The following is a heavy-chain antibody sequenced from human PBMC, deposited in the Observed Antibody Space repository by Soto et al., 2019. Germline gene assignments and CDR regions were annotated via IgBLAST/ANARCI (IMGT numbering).Heavy chain of an antibody. Sequence: GGSLRLSCAASGFDFRGYGMHWVRQAPGEGLEWAALIWYDETNRYYGDPVKGRFTISRDNSKNTLYLQMDSLRVEDTAVYYCARERWGSGQALDIWGQGTMVTVSS. CDR2: IWYDETNR. CDR3: ARERWGSGQALDI. V-gene: IGHV3-33*01. D-gene: IGHD3-10*01. J-gene: IGHJ3*02. CDR1: GFDFRGYG.